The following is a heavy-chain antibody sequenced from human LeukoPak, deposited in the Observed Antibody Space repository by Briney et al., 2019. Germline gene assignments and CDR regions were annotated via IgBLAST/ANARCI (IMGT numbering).Heavy chain of an antibody. V-gene: IGHV3-30*02. CDR1: GFIFSSYG. CDR3: VPHDAFNI. CDR2: ILYDGRNK. J-gene: IGHJ3*02. Sequence: GGSLRLSCAASGFIFSSYGMHWVRQAPGKGLEWVAFILYDGRNKYYTDSVKGRFTISRENSKNTLYLQMNSLRAQDTAMYYCVPHDAFNIWGQGTMVTVSS.